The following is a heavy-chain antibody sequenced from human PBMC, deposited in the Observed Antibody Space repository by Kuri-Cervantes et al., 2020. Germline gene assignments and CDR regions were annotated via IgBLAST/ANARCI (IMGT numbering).Heavy chain of an antibody. D-gene: IGHD3-10*01. CDR3: ARFGESWTDY. V-gene: IGHV4-39*07. Sequence: ETLSLTCTVSGGSISSSTHYWGWIRQPPGKGLEWIGSIYYSGSTYYNPSLKSRVTISVDTSKNQFSLKLSSVTAADTAVYYCARFGESWTDYWGQGTPVTVSS. J-gene: IGHJ4*02. CDR1: GGSISSSTHY. CDR2: IYYSGST.